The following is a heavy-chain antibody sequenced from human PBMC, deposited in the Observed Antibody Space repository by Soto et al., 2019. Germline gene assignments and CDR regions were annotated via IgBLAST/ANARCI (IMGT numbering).Heavy chain of an antibody. CDR2: ISYDGSNE. CDR1: EFTFSTYG. V-gene: IGHV3-30*03. D-gene: IGHD1-1*01. CDR3: ASGGHNLGFKYGRDV. Sequence: QVQVVESGGGVVQPGRSLRLSCAASEFTFSTYGMFWVRQAPGKGLEWVGVISYDGSNEYYADSVKGRFTISRDNSKNTLYLQMNSLRNEDTAVYYCASGGHNLGFKYGRDVVGQGTTVTVSS. J-gene: IGHJ6*02.